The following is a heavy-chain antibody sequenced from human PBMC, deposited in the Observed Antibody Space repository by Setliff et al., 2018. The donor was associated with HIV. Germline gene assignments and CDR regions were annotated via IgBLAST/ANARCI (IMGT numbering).Heavy chain of an antibody. CDR2: IYHTGSS. Sequence: SETLSLTCDVSGFSISSRYYWGWIRQSPGKGLEWIGNIYHTGSSYYNPSLNDRATISLDTSKNQFSLKLNSVTAADTAVYYCARDVLDMVISVYGFWGQGTLVTVSS. CDR3: ARDVLDMVISVYGF. V-gene: IGHV4-38-2*02. CDR1: GFSISSRYY. J-gene: IGHJ4*02. D-gene: IGHD3-22*01.